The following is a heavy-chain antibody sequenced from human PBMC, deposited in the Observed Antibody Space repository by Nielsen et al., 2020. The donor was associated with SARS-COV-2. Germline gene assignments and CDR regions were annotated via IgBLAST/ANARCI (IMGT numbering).Heavy chain of an antibody. CDR1: GGSISSSSYY. CDR2: IYYSGST. V-gene: IGHV4-61*05. Sequence: GSLRLSCTVSGGSISSSSYYWGWIRQPPGKGLEWIGYIYYSGSTNYNPSLKSRVTISVDTSKNQFSLKLSSVTAADTAVYYCARVRQQLAYFDYWGQGILVTVSS. D-gene: IGHD6-13*01. CDR3: ARVRQQLAYFDY. J-gene: IGHJ4*02.